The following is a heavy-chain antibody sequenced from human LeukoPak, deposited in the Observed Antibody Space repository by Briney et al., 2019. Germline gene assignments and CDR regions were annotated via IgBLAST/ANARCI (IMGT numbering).Heavy chain of an antibody. CDR2: IIPIFGTA. J-gene: IGHJ4*02. D-gene: IGHD3-22*01. CDR3: ARVLSKKVHDSSGYYPFDY. V-gene: IGHV1-69*05. CDR1: GGTFSSYA. Sequence: SVKVSCKASGGTFSSYAISWVRQAPGQGLEWMGGIIPIFGTANYAQKFQGRVTITTDESTSTAYMELSSLRSEDTAVYYCARVLSKKVHDSSGYYPFDYWGQGTLVTVSS.